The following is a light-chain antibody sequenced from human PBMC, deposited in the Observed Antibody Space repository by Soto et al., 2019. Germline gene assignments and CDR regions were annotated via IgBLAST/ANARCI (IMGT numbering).Light chain of an antibody. CDR2: DNN. CDR1: SSNIGNNY. J-gene: IGLJ7*01. Sequence: QSVLTQPPSVSAAPGQKVTISCPRSSSNIGNNYVSWYQQLPGTAPKLLIYDNNKRPSGIPDRFSGSKSGTSATLGITGLQTGDEADYYCGTWDSSLSAAVFGGGTQLTVL. CDR3: GTWDSSLSAAV. V-gene: IGLV1-51*01.